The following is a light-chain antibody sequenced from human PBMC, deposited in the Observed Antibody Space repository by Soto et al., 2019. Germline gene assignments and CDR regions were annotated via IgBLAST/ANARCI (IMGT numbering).Light chain of an antibody. J-gene: IGKJ2*03. Sequence: FQMTQSPSTLSASVGDRVNITCRASQTIFSWLAWYQQKPGKAPKLLIYKASSLESGVQSRYSGSGSGTEFTLTISGLQPDDFAAYFCQQYNSYPYSFGQGTKLEIK. CDR2: KAS. V-gene: IGKV1-5*03. CDR3: QQYNSYPYS. CDR1: QTIFSW.